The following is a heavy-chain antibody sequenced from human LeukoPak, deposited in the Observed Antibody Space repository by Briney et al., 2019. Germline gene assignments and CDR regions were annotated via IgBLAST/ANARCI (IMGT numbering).Heavy chain of an antibody. V-gene: IGHV3-48*01. CDR3: ARLIPAAHNWFDP. CDR2: ISSSSSTI. J-gene: IGHJ5*02. Sequence: GGSLRLSCAASGFTFSSYSMNWVRQAPGKGLEWVSYISSSSSTIYYADSVKGRFTISRDNSKNTLYLQMNSLRAEDTAVYYCARLIPAAHNWFDPWGQGTLVTVSS. D-gene: IGHD2-2*01. CDR1: GFTFSSYS.